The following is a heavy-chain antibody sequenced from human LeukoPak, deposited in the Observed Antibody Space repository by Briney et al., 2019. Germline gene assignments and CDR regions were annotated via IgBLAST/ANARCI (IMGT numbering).Heavy chain of an antibody. CDR2: IKHDGSEK. CDR1: GFTFSSYW. D-gene: IGHD3-10*01. Sequence: GGSVRLSCAASGFTFSSYWMSWVRQAPGKGLEWVANIKHDGSEKYYVDSVKGRFTISRDSAKNSLYLQLNSLRAEDTAVYYCARTSGFGELLPFDYWGQGTLVTVSS. V-gene: IGHV3-7*01. J-gene: IGHJ4*02. CDR3: ARTSGFGELLPFDY.